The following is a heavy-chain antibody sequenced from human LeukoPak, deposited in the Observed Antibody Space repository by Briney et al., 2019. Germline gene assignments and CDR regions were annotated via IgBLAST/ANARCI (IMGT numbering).Heavy chain of an antibody. CDR2: INHSGST. CDR1: GGSFSGYY. V-gene: IGHV4-34*01. J-gene: IGHJ4*02. Sequence: PSETLSLTCAVYGGSFSGYYWSWIRQPPGKGLEWIGEINHSGSTNYNPSLKSRVTISADTSKNQFSLKLSSVTAADTAVYYCARGYVWGSYRSLKFDYWGQGTLVTVSS. D-gene: IGHD3-16*02. CDR3: ARGYVWGSYRSLKFDY.